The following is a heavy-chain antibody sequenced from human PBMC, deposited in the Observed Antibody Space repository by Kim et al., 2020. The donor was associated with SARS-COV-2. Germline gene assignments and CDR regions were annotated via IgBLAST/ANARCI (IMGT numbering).Heavy chain of an antibody. V-gene: IGHV3-21*01. D-gene: IGHD3-10*01. CDR2: I. Sequence: IYYADSVKGRFTISRDNAKNSLYLQMNSLRAEDTAVYYCGSYYRPDAFDIWGQGTMVTVSS. J-gene: IGHJ3*02. CDR3: GSYYRPDAFDI.